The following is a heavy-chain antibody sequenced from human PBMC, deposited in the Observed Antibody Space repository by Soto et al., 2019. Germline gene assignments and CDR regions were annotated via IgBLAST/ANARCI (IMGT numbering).Heavy chain of an antibody. V-gene: IGHV4-59*01. CDR2: IYYSGST. D-gene: IGHD6-19*01. Sequence: QVQLQESGPGLVKPSETLSLNCTVSGGPISSYYWSWIRQSPGKGLEWIGYIYYSGSTNYNPSLKSRVTLAVETSKNQCSLELSSVTAADTAVYYCARGSSGWPPRLAYWGQGTLVTVSS. J-gene: IGHJ4*02. CDR3: ARGSSGWPPRLAY. CDR1: GGPISSYY.